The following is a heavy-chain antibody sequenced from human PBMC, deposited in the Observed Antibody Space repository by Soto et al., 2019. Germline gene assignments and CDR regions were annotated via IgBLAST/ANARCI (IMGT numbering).Heavy chain of an antibody. CDR2: IYYSGST. Sequence: QVQLQESGPGLVKPSETLSLTCTVSGGSISSYYWSWIRQPPGKGLEWIGYIYYSGSTNYNPSLKSRVTISVDTSKNQFSLKLSSVTAADTAVYYCARGSYLYYYYGMDVWGQGTTVTVSS. D-gene: IGHD3-10*01. V-gene: IGHV4-59*01. CDR3: ARGSYLYYYYGMDV. CDR1: GGSISSYY. J-gene: IGHJ6*02.